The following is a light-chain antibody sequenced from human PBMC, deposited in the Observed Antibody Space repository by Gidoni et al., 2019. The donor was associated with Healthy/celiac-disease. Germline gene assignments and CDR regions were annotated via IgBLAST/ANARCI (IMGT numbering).Light chain of an antibody. CDR3: QQRSNWPYT. CDR1: QSVSSY. V-gene: IGKV3-11*01. CDR2: DAS. J-gene: IGKJ2*01. Sequence: EIWLTPSPATLSLSPGERATLSCRASQSVSSYLAWYQQKPGQAPRLLIYDASNRATGIPARFSGSGSGTDFTLTISSLEPEDFAVYYCQQRSNWPYTFGQGTKLEIK.